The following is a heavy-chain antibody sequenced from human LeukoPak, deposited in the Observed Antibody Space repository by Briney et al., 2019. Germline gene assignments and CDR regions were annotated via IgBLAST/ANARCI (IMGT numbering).Heavy chain of an antibody. CDR1: GYTFTDYY. CDR2: INPISGGT. V-gene: IGHV1-2*02. Sequence: WASVKVSCKASGYTFTDYYLHWVRQAPGQGLEWMGWINPISGGTIYPQKFQGRVTMTRYTSISTAYMELSRLTSDDTAVYYCARAPIPAARTGGNYFDYWGQGTLVTVSS. CDR3: ARAPIPAARTGGNYFDY. J-gene: IGHJ4*02. D-gene: IGHD6-13*01.